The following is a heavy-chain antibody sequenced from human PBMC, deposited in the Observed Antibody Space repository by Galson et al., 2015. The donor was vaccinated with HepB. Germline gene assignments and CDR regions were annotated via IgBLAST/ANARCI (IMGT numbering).Heavy chain of an antibody. D-gene: IGHD3-10*01. CDR2: IRFDGSNK. CDR1: GFICKSYG. V-gene: IGHV3-33*01. CDR3: ARVRPSAEGGLDV. Sequence: SLRLSCAASGFICKSYGMHWVRQAPGKGLEWVAVIRFDGSNKYYADSVKGRFVISRDNSKSTLYLQMNSLRVEDTAVYYCARVRPSAEGGLDVWGQGTTVTVSS. J-gene: IGHJ6*02.